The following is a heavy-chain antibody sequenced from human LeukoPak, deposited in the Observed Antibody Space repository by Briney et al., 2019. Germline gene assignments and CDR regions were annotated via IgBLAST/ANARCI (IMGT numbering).Heavy chain of an antibody. CDR3: ARGHSSSWSFFDY. V-gene: IGHV3-21*01. CDR2: ISSSSSYI. D-gene: IGHD6-13*01. CDR1: GFTFSSYS. Sequence: GGSLRLSCAASGFTFSSYSMNWVRQAPGKGLEWVSSISSSSSYIYYADSVKGRFAISRDNAKNSLYLQMNSLRPEDTAVYYCARGHSSSWSFFDYWGQGTLVTVSS. J-gene: IGHJ4*02.